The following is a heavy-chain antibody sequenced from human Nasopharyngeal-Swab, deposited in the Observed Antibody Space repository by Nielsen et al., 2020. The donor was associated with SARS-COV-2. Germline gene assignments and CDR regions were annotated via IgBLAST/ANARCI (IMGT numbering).Heavy chain of an antibody. CDR1: GGSFSGYY. CDR3: ARGFSALLWFGELFKSYGMDV. V-gene: IGHV4-34*01. Sequence: GSLTLSCAVYGGSFSGYYWSWIRQPPGKGLEWIGEINHSGSTNYNPSLKSLVTISVDTSKNQFSLKLSSVTAADTAVYYCARGFSALLWFGELFKSYGMDVWGQGTTVTVSS. J-gene: IGHJ6*02. D-gene: IGHD3-10*01. CDR2: INHSGST.